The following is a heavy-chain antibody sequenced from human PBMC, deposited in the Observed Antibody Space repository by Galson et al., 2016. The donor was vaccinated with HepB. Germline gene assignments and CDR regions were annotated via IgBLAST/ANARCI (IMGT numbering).Heavy chain of an antibody. CDR1: GYIFSTYG. D-gene: IGHD6-25*01. V-gene: IGHV1-2*04. CDR2: INPNSGDT. Sequence: SVKVSCKASGYIFSTYGISWVRQAPGQGLEWMGWINPNSGDTNYAQKFQGWVTMTRDTSISTAYMELSRLRSDDTAIYSCAIAQAGNYYGMDVWGQGTTVTVAS. CDR3: AIAQAGNYYGMDV. J-gene: IGHJ6*02.